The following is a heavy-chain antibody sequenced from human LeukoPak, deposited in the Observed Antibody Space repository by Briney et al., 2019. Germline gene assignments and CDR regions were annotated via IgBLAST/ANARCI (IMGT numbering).Heavy chain of an antibody. CDR2: ISSSSSFI. J-gene: IGHJ4*02. V-gene: IGHV3-21*01. D-gene: IGHD3-10*01. CDR1: GLTFSNYG. CDR3: ASLWFGESPSPFGF. Sequence: GGSLRLSCAVSGLTFSNYGMNWVRQAPGKGLEWVASISSSSSFIFYTDSLKGRLSISRDNAKNSLYLQMNSLRVEDTAVYYCASLWFGESPSPFGFWGQGTLVTVSS.